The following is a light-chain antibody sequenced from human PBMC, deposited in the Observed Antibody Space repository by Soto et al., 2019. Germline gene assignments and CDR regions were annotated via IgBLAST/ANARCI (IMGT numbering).Light chain of an antibody. Sequence: DIQMTQSPSSLSASVGDRVTITCRASQSISSYLNWYQQKPGKAPKLLLYAASTLQSAVPSRFSGSGSGTDFTLTISSLQPEDFATYYCQQSYSTPWTFGQGTKVEI. V-gene: IGKV1-39*01. CDR3: QQSYSTPWT. CDR2: AAS. J-gene: IGKJ1*01. CDR1: QSISSY.